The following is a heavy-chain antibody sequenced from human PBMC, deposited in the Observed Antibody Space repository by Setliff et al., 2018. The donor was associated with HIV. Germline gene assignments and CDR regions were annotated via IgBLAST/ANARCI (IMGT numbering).Heavy chain of an antibody. D-gene: IGHD3-22*01. CDR1: GYKFTKYW. CDR3: VRDGAGHYDNRGYFGNFNF. J-gene: IGHJ4*02. Sequence: KISCQGSGYKFTKYWIGWVRQMPGKGLEWMGGIIPIFGTTNYLQKFQGRITLTADDVTSTAYMELRSLRSDDTAMYYCVRDGAGHYDNRGYFGNFNFWGQGTPVTVS. V-gene: IGHV1-69*01. CDR2: IIPIFGTT.